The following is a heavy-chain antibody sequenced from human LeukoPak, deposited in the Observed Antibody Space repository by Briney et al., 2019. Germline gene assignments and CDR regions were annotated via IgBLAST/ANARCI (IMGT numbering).Heavy chain of an antibody. D-gene: IGHD6-13*01. J-gene: IGHJ4*02. Sequence: PGGSLRLSCAASGFTFDDYAIHWVRQAPGKGLEWVSGISWNSGSIGYADSVKGRFTISRDNAKNSLYLQMNSLRAEDTALYYCAKDPTDIAAAGSDYWGQGTLVTVSS. CDR3: AKDPTDIAAAGSDY. CDR2: ISWNSGSI. CDR1: GFTFDDYA. V-gene: IGHV3-9*01.